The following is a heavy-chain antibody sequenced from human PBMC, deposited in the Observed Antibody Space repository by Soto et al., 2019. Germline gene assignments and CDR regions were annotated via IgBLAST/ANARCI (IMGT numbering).Heavy chain of an antibody. CDR3: AREPPITTLYSSGWLDY. J-gene: IGHJ4*02. D-gene: IGHD6-19*01. V-gene: IGHV3-33*01. CDR2: IWYDGSNK. CDR1: GFTFSSYG. Sequence: PGGSLRLSCAASGFTFSSYGMHWVRQAPGKGLEWVAVIWYDGSNKYYADSVKGRFTISRDNSKNTLYLQMNSLRAEDTAVYYCAREPPITTLYSSGWLDYWGQGTLVTVSS.